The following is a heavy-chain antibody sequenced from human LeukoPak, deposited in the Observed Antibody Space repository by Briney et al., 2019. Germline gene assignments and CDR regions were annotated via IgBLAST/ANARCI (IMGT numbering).Heavy chain of an antibody. CDR3: ARDNPSGYTYGYEHYFYYIDV. Sequence: SETLSLTCTVSGGAMSNDYFTWIRQPAGKGLEWLGRIHSGGTTNYNPPLMSRVTLSVDTSKNQISLRLTSVTAADTALYYCARDNPSGYTYGYEHYFYYIDVWGKGTTVTVSS. CDR1: GGAMSNDY. D-gene: IGHD5-18*01. V-gene: IGHV4-4*07. CDR2: IHSGGTT. J-gene: IGHJ6*03.